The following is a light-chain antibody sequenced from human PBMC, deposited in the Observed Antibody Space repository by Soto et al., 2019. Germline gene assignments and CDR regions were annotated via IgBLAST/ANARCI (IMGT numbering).Light chain of an antibody. CDR1: QDISNY. CDR2: DAS. J-gene: IGKJ4*01. V-gene: IGKV1-33*01. CDR3: QQYDNLP. Sequence: DIQMTQSPSSLSASVGDRVTITCQASQDISNYLNWYQQKPGKAPKLLIYDASNLETGVPSTFSGSVSGTDFTFTISNLQPEDIATYYCQQYDNLPFGGGTHVEIK.